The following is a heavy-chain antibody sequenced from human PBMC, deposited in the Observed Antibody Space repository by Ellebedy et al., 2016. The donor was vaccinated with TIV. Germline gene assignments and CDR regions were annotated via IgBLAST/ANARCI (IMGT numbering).Heavy chain of an antibody. D-gene: IGHD4-23*01. V-gene: IGHV4-31*03. CDR2: IYHTGTT. J-gene: IGHJ4*02. Sequence: LRLSXTVSDVSVDGGGFYWTWLRQLPGKGLEWIGYIYHTGTTFYNPSLASRLTISVDTSKNQFSLRLTSVTAADTAIYYCARDYGGNSGQTDWGQGTLVTVSS. CDR1: DVSVDGGGFY. CDR3: ARDYGGNSGQTD.